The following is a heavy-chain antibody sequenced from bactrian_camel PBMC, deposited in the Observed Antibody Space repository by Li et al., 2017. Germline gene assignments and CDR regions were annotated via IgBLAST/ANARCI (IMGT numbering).Heavy chain of an antibody. V-gene: IGHV3S40*01. CDR3: AAITPNLVLKDFGY. Sequence: VQLVESGGGSVQPGGSLRLSCSVSPDGHNSYCVGWFRQAPGKELEGVAADYIGGGATYYADSVKGRFTISQDNAKGTVYLQMNNLKPEDTAMYYCAAITPNLVLKDFGYWGQGTQVTVS. J-gene: IGHJ6*01. CDR1: PDGHNSYC. CDR2: DYIGGGAT. D-gene: IGHD6*01.